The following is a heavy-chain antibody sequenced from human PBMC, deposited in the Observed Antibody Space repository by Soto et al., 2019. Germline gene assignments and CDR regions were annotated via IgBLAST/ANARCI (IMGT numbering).Heavy chain of an antibody. V-gene: IGHV4-39*01. D-gene: IGHD6-19*01. CDR2: IPHIGHT. J-gene: IGHJ4*02. CDR1: GDSINSGRYY. CDR3: ARPLATQTMAGLHF. Sequence: QLHLQESGPGLVRPSETLSLTCTVSGDSINSGRYYWGWTRQPPGKVLEWIGSIPHIGHTYYNPSLKSRVAMSMDTSKKQFSLELSSVTAADTAVYYCARPLATQTMAGLHFWGRGTLVTVSS.